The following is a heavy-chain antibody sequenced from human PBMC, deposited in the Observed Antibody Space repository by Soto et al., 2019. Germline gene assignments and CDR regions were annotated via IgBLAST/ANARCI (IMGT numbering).Heavy chain of an antibody. D-gene: IGHD5-12*01. CDR3: AKDRGYSGYDPIDY. CDR1: GFTFSSYG. CDR2: ISYDGSNK. J-gene: IGHJ4*02. V-gene: IGHV3-30*18. Sequence: PGGSLRLSCAASGFTFSSYGMHWVRQAPGKGLEWVAVISYDGSNKYYADSVKGRFTISRDNSKNTLYLQMNSLRAEDTAVYYCAKDRGYSGYDPIDYWGQGTLVTVSS.